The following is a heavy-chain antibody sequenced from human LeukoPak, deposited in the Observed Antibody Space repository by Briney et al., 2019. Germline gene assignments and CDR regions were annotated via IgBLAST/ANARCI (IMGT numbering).Heavy chain of an antibody. CDR3: ASGESGSDYYDSSGYYSTGFDP. D-gene: IGHD3-22*01. Sequence: SVKVSCKASGGTFSSYAISWVRQAPGQGLEWMGGIIPIFGTANYAQKFQGRVTITADESTSTAYMELSGLRSEDTAVYYCASGESGSDYYDSSGYYSTGFDPWDQGTLVTVSS. CDR2: IIPIFGTA. J-gene: IGHJ5*02. V-gene: IGHV1-69*13. CDR1: GGTFSSYA.